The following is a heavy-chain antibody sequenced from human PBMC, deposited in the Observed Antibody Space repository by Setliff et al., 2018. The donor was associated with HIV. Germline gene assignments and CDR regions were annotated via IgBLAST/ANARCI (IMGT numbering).Heavy chain of an antibody. CDR1: GFRVTDTY. D-gene: IGHD6-19*01. CDR2: ITTSSSYM. CDR3: AVGPQWLPTYFHY. V-gene: IGHV3-21*06. J-gene: IGHJ4*02. Sequence: GGSLRLSCEASGFRVTDTYMAWVRQAPGKGLEWVSSITTSSSYMYYTDSVKGRFTISRDNAKNSLYLQMNSLRVEDTAVYYCAVGPQWLPTYFHYWGQGTLVTVSS.